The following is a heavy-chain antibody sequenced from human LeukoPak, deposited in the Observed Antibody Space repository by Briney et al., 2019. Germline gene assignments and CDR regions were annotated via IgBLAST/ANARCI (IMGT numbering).Heavy chain of an antibody. V-gene: IGHV3-23*01. CDR3: ATRPTTISVTGLFDY. CDR1: GFTFSTYS. CDR2: ISGSGGNT. Sequence: PGGSLRLSCEASGFTFSTYSMSWVRQAPGKGLEWVSSISGSGGNTYYADSVKGRFTISRDSSKNILYLQMNSLRAEDTAVYYCATRPTTISVTGLFDYWGQGTLVTVSS. J-gene: IGHJ4*02. D-gene: IGHD6-19*01.